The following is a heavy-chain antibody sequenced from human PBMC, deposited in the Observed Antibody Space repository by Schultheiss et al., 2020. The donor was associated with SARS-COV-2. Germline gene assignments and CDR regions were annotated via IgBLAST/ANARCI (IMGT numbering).Heavy chain of an antibody. CDR2: ISYDGSNK. CDR1: GFTFSSYA. D-gene: IGHD3-10*01. CDR3: AKGAGTTSPDY. V-gene: IGHV3-30-3*01. J-gene: IGHJ4*02. Sequence: GGSLRLSCAASGFTFSSYAMHWVRQAPGKGLEWVAVISYDGSNKYYADSVKGRFTISRDNSKNTLYLQMNSLRAEDTAVYYCAKGAGTTSPDYWGQGTLVTVSS.